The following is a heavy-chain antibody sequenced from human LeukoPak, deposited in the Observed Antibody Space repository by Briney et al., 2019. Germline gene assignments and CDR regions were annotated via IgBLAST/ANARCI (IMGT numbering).Heavy chain of an antibody. D-gene: IGHD2-21*01. Sequence: GGSLRLSCAASGLTFSSYTMRWVRHAPGKGLEWVSAISCSGGSTYYADSVKGRFTISRDNSKNTLYLQMNSLRAEDTAVYYCAKFLPTHIVVANYYFDYWGQGTLVTVSS. CDR3: AKFLPTHIVVANYYFDY. J-gene: IGHJ4*02. CDR1: GLTFSSYT. CDR2: ISCSGGST. V-gene: IGHV3-23*01.